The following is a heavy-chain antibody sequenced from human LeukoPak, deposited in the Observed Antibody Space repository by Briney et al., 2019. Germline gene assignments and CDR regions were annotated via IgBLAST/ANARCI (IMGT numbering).Heavy chain of an antibody. CDR2: IYYSGST. CDR3: ARSGGYCSGDNCYAPFSY. CDR1: GGSISSYY. Sequence: SETLSLTCTVSGGSISSYYWSWIRQPPGKGLEWIGYIYYSGSTNYNPSLNCRVTLSVDTSKNQFSLKLNSVTAADTAVYYCARSGGYCSGDNCYAPFSYWGLGTLVTVSS. J-gene: IGHJ4*02. V-gene: IGHV4-59*01. D-gene: IGHD2-15*01.